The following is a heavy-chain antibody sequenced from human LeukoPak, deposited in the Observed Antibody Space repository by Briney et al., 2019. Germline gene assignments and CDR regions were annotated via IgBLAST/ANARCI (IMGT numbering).Heavy chain of an antibody. CDR2: IIPIFGTA. Sequence: ASVKVSCKASGGTFSSYAISWVRQAPGQGLEWMGGIIPIFGTANYAQKFQGRVTITADESTSTAYMELSSLRSEDTAVYYCARDRYYGSGSTHTFDYWGQGTLVTVSS. J-gene: IGHJ4*02. CDR3: ARDRYYGSGSTHTFDY. V-gene: IGHV1-69*13. CDR1: GGTFSSYA. D-gene: IGHD3-10*01.